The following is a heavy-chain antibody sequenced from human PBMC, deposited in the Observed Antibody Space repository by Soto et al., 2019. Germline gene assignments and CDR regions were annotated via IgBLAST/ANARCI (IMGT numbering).Heavy chain of an antibody. J-gene: IGHJ6*02. V-gene: IGHV5-51*01. CDR1: GYSCSSYW. Sequence: ESLKISFKGAGYSCSSYWIGWVRQIPGKGLEWMGIIYPGDSDTRYSPSFQGQVTISADKSINTAYLQWSSLKASDTAMYYCARLDSGAATYYYYGLDVWGQGTTVTVSS. D-gene: IGHD3-10*01. CDR3: ARLDSGAATYYYYGLDV. CDR2: IYPGDSDT.